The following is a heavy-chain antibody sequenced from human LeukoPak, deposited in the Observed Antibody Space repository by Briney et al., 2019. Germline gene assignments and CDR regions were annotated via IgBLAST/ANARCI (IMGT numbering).Heavy chain of an antibody. D-gene: IGHD3-3*01. CDR2: ISSSCSTI. J-gene: IGHJ5*02. Sequence: GGSLRLSCAASGFTFSDYYMSWIRQAPGKGLEWVSYISSSCSTIYYADSVKGRFTISRDNDKNSLYLQMNSLRAEDTAVYYCARDSSTGDFWSGYHSNWFDPWGQGTLVTVSS. V-gene: IGHV3-11*01. CDR3: ARDSSTGDFWSGYHSNWFDP. CDR1: GFTFSDYY.